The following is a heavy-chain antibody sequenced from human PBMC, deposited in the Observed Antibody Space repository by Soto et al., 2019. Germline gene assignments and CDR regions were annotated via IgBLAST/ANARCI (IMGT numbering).Heavy chain of an antibody. J-gene: IGHJ4*02. Sequence: GGSLRLSCAPSGCTFSSYGMHWARQAPGKGLEWVAGIWCGGSNKYYADSAQGRFTISRDNSKNTLYLQMHSLRAEDTAVYYCARGSYYDSRQYYFDYWGQGTLVTVSS. CDR1: GCTFSSYG. CDR3: ARGSYYDSRQYYFDY. V-gene: IGHV3-33*01. D-gene: IGHD3-22*01. CDR2: IWCGGSNK.